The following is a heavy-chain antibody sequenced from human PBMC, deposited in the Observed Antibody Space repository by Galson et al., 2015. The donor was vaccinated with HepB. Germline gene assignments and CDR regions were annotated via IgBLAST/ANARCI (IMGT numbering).Heavy chain of an antibody. CDR3: ARVGIWGGYYLRLHLDY. J-gene: IGHJ4*02. V-gene: IGHV3-30*04. Sequence: SLRLSCAASGFTFSDYAMHWVRQAPGKGLEWVAVISYDGSSKYYTDSLKGRFTVSRDNSKNTLYLQMNSLRNEDTAVYYCARVGIWGGYYLRLHLDYWGQGTLVTVSS. CDR1: GFTFSDYA. D-gene: IGHD3-3*01. CDR2: ISYDGSSK.